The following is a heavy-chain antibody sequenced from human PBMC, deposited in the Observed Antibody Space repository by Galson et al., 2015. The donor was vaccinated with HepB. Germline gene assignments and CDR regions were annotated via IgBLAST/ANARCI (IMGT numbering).Heavy chain of an antibody. Sequence: SVKVSCKASRFTFTSSAVQWVRQTRGQRLEWIGWIVVGSGNTNYAQEFQKRVTITRDMSTSPAYMELSSLRSEDTAVYYCAAGTTVTKRHWGQGTLVTVSP. J-gene: IGHJ4*02. CDR3: AAGTTVTKRH. CDR1: RFTFTSSA. V-gene: IGHV1-58*01. D-gene: IGHD4-17*01. CDR2: IVVGSGNT.